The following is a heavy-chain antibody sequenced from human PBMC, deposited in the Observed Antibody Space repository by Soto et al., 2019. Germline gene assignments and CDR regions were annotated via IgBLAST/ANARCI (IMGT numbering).Heavy chain of an antibody. Sequence: SETLSLTCTVSGGSISNYYWSWIRQPPGKRLEWIGYIYYSGSTKYNPSLKSRVTISVDTSRNQFSLKLSSVTAADTAVYYCARERSNYDYYYYYGMDVWGQGTTVTVSS. CDR2: IYYSGST. J-gene: IGHJ6*02. CDR3: ARERSNYDYYYYYGMDV. V-gene: IGHV4-59*12. D-gene: IGHD4-4*01. CDR1: GGSISNYY.